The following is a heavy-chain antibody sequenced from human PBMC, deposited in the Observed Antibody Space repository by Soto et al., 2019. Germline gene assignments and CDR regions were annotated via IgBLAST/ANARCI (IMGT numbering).Heavy chain of an antibody. CDR1: GGSISSYY. D-gene: IGHD2-8*01. V-gene: IGHV4-59*01. CDR2: IYYSGST. CDR3: AREGPIYCTNGVCRTFDI. Sequence: SETLSLTCTVSGGSISSYYWSWIRQPPGKGLEWIGYIYYSGSTNYNPSLKSRVTISVDTSKNQFSLKLSSVTAADTAVYYCAREGPIYCTNGVCRTFDIWGQGMMVTVSS. J-gene: IGHJ3*02.